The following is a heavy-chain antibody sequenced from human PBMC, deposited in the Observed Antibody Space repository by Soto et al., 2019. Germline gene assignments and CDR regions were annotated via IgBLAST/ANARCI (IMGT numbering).Heavy chain of an antibody. J-gene: IGHJ6*02. V-gene: IGHV1-8*02. Sequence: GAAVKVSCKTSGYDFTAYDINCVRQASLQWLEWMGWMNPINGATGSARRFQGRVSMTRNTATGTAYLELTSLRSDDTGVYYCGRGPSPRAPAGGTPYYYAMDVWGQGTTVTVSS. D-gene: IGHD6-13*01. CDR3: GRGPSPRAPAGGTPYYYAMDV. CDR2: MNPINGAT. CDR1: GYDFTAYD.